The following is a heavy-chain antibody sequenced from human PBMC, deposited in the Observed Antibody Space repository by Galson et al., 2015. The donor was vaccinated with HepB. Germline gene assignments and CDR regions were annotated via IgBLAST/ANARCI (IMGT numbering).Heavy chain of an antibody. J-gene: IGHJ6*02. Sequence: SVKVSCKASGGTFSSYAISWVRQAPGQGLEWMGGIIPIFGTANYAQKFQGRVTITADESTSTAYMELSSLRSEDTAVYYCARFPEYYYYYYGMDVWGQGTTVTVSS. D-gene: IGHD1-14*01. CDR1: GGTFSSYA. V-gene: IGHV1-69*13. CDR3: ARFPEYYYYYYGMDV. CDR2: IIPIFGTA.